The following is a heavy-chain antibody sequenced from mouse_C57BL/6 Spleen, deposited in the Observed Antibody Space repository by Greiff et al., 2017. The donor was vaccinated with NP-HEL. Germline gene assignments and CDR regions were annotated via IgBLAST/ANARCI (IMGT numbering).Heavy chain of an antibody. Sequence: VQLQQSGAELVRPGASVTLSCKASGYTFTDYEMHWVKQTPVHGLEWIGAIDPETGGTASTQKFTGKAILTADKSSSTAYMELRSLTAEDSAVYYCTTITTVVATSDYWGQGTTLTGSS. CDR1: GYTFTDYE. D-gene: IGHD1-1*01. V-gene: IGHV1-15*01. J-gene: IGHJ2*01. CDR2: IDPETGGT. CDR3: TTITTVVATSDY.